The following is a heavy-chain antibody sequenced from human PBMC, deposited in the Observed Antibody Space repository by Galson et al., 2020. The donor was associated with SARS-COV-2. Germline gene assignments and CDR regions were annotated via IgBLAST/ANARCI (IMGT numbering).Heavy chain of an antibody. V-gene: IGHV4-59*03. J-gene: IGHJ4*02. CDR2: IYYNGNV. D-gene: IGHD3-10*02. CDR1: GGSISNNF. Sequence: SQTLSLTCSVSGGSISNNFWTWMRQSPGKGLEWIGYIYYNGNVNYNPSLKGRVTISIDTSKSQFSLRLTPVTAADTAIYYCAGRDYFLEFWGRGTLVTVST. CDR3: AGRDYFLEF.